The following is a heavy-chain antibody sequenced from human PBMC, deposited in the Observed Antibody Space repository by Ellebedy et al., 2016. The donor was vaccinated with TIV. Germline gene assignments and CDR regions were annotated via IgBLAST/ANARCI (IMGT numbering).Heavy chain of an antibody. CDR1: GFTFDDYA. J-gene: IGHJ3*02. V-gene: IGHV3-9*01. Sequence: PGGSLRLSCAASGFTFDDYAMHWVRQAPGKGLEWVPGISWNSGSIAYVDSVKGRFTVSRDNAKTSLYLQMNSLRTEDTALYYCAKGLGVPMGGLDIWGHGTMVIVSS. D-gene: IGHD1-26*01. CDR2: ISWNSGSI. CDR3: AKGLGVPMGGLDI.